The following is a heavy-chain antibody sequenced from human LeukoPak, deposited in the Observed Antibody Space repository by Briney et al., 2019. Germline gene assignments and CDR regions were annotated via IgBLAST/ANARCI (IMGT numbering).Heavy chain of an antibody. D-gene: IGHD3-10*01. CDR3: ARDSLYYFGSGSTDY. J-gene: IGHJ4*02. V-gene: IGHV3-33*01. CDR1: GFTFSNYG. Sequence: GGSLRLSCAASGFTFSNYGMHWVRQAPGKGLEWVAVIWYDGSNKYYADSVKGRFTISRDNSKNTLYLQMNSLRAEDTAVYYCARDSLYYFGSGSTDYWGQGTLVTVSS. CDR2: IWYDGSNK.